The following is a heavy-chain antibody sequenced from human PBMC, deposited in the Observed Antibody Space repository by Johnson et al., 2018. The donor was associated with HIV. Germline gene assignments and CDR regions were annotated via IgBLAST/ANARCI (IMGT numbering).Heavy chain of an antibody. CDR3: AREGEGYSSSWYDAFDI. CDR2: ISNDGSNK. CDR1: GFTFSSYA. D-gene: IGHD6-13*01. J-gene: IGHJ3*02. V-gene: IGHV3-30*04. Sequence: QVQLVESGGGLVQPGGSLRLSCAASGFTFSSYAMHWVRQAPGKGLEWVTFISNDGSNKYYADSVRGRFTISRDNSKNTLYLQMNSLRAEDTAVYYCAREGEGYSSSWYDAFDIWGQGTMVTVSS.